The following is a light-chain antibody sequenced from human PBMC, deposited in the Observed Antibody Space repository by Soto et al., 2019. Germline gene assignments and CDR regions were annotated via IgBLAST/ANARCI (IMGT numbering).Light chain of an antibody. CDR1: SSDVSGYNY. Sequence: QSVLTQPASVSGSPGQSITISCTGTSSDVSGYNYVSWYQQYPGKAPKLMIYDVSNRPSGVSIRFSGSKSGNTASLTISWLQADDEADYYSSSYTSSSTYVFGTGTKVTVL. V-gene: IGLV2-14*03. CDR3: SSYTSSSTYV. J-gene: IGLJ1*01. CDR2: DVS.